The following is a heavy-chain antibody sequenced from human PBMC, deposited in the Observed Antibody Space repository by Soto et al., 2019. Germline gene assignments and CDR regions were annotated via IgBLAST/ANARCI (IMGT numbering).Heavy chain of an antibody. CDR3: ARAGYTYGSPYYPMDV. CDR1: GYTFTSYP. V-gene: IGHV1-3*01. J-gene: IGHJ6*01. D-gene: IGHD5-18*01. Sequence: ASVKVSCKASGYTFTSYPTHWVRQAPGQRLEWMGWIDAGNGNTKYSQKFRGRVTFTTDTSASTAYMDLSSLRSEDTAVYYCARAGYTYGSPYYPMDVWGQGTTVTVS. CDR2: IDAGNGNT.